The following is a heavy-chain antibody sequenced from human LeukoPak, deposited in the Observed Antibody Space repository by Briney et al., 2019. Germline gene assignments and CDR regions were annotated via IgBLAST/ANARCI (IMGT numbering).Heavy chain of an antibody. CDR3: AATSIIFNWFDP. CDR1: GGSFSDFA. J-gene: IGHJ5*02. V-gene: IGHV1-69*05. CDR2: SVPMSDTK. Sequence: SVKVTCKASGGSFSDFAIIWVRQPPGPGLERMGRSVPMSDTKDYAQKFQGRVTFTTDESTTTAHMELSNLSPEDTAVYYCAATSIIFNWFDPWGQGTLVTVSS. D-gene: IGHD1-14*01.